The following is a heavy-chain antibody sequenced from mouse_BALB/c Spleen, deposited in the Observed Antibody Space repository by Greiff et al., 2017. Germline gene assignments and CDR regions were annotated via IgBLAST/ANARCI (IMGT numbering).Heavy chain of an antibody. V-gene: IGHV3-8*02. CDR2: ISYSGST. CDR3: ARTVYLLWYCDV. J-gene: IGHJ1*01. CDR1: GDSITSGY. D-gene: IGHD5-5*01. Sequence: EVQLQESGPSLVKPSQTLSLTCSVTGDSITSGYWNWIRKFPGNKLEYMGYISYSGSTYYNPSLKSRISITRDTSKNQYYLQLNSVTTEDTATYYCARTVYLLWYCDVWGAGTTVTVSS.